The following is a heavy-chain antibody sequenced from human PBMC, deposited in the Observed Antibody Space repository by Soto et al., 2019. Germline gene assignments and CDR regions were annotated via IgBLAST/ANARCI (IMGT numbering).Heavy chain of an antibody. Sequence: SVKVSCKASGYTFTSYGISWVRQAPGQGLEWMGWISAYNGNTNYAQKLQGRVTMTTDTSTSTAYMELRSLRSDDTAVYYCARDLTRLRYFHWPRKLYFDYSGHGTLVTVSS. J-gene: IGHJ4*01. CDR2: ISAYNGNT. CDR1: GYTFTSYG. V-gene: IGHV1-18*01. D-gene: IGHD3-9*01. CDR3: ARDLTRLRYFHWPRKLYFDY.